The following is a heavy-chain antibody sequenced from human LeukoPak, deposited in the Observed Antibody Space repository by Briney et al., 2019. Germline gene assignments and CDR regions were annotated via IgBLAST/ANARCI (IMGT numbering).Heavy chain of an antibody. CDR3: AKDLRDILTGPSSYYYGMDV. CDR2: ISYDGSNK. V-gene: IGHV3-30*18. J-gene: IGHJ6*04. Sequence: GRSLRLSCAASGFTFSSYGMHWVRQAPGKGLEWVAVISYDGSNKYYADSVKGRFSISRDNSKNTLYLQMNSPRAEDTAVYYCAKDLRDILTGPSSYYYGMDVWGKGTTVTVSS. D-gene: IGHD3-9*01. CDR1: GFTFSSYG.